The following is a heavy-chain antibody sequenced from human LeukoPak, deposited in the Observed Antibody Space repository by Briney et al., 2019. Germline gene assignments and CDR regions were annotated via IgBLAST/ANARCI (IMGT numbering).Heavy chain of an antibody. Sequence: GGSLRLSCAASGFTFSSYAMNWVRQAPGKGLEWVSSITTGSSYIYYADSVKGRFTISRDNAKNLLHLQMNSLRAEDTAVYYCAKDRRTAMALDAFDIWGQGTMVTVSS. V-gene: IGHV3-21*04. CDR3: AKDRRTAMALDAFDI. CDR1: GFTFSSYA. CDR2: ITTGSSYI. J-gene: IGHJ3*02. D-gene: IGHD5-18*01.